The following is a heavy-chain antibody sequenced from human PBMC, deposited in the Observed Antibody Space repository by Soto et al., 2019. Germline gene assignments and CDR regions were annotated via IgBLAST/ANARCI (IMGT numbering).Heavy chain of an antibody. Sequence: EVQLVESGGGLVQPGGSLRLSCVASGFTFSSYSMVWVRQAPGKGLEWLSYIFVDSSTIYYADSVKGRFTVSRDNAQNSLFLLMNSLSAEDTAVYYCARDRDWAFDYWGRGGLVTVSS. D-gene: IGHD3-9*01. CDR2: IFVDSSTI. V-gene: IGHV3-48*04. CDR3: ARDRDWAFDY. CDR1: GFTFSSYS. J-gene: IGHJ4*02.